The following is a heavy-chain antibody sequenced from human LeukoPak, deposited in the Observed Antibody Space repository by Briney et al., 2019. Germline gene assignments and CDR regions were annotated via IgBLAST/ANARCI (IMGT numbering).Heavy chain of an antibody. CDR3: ARGGPYCSSTSCHARSYYYYYMDV. CDR1: GESFSGYY. Sequence: SETLSLTCAVYGESFSGYYWSWIRQPPGKGLEWIGEINHSGSTNYNPSLKSRVTISVDTSKNQFSLKLSSVTAADTAVYYCARGGPYCSSTSCHARSYYYYYMDVWGKGTTVTVSS. CDR2: INHSGST. J-gene: IGHJ6*03. D-gene: IGHD2-2*01. V-gene: IGHV4-34*01.